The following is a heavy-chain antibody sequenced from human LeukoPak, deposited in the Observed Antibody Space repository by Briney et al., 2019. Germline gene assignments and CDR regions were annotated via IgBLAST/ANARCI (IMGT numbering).Heavy chain of an antibody. J-gene: IGHJ4*02. Sequence: KPSETLSLTCTVSDGSINSGSYYWGWIPQPPEKGLEWIGTIDYSGTTYYNSSLKSRVTISVDTSKNQFSLKLNSVTAADTAVYYCAGLSSYDILTGYYRPYYFHYSGQGTLVTVSS. D-gene: IGHD3-9*01. CDR1: DGSINSGSYY. CDR3: AGLSSYDILTGYYRPYYFHY. V-gene: IGHV4-39*01. CDR2: IDYSGTT.